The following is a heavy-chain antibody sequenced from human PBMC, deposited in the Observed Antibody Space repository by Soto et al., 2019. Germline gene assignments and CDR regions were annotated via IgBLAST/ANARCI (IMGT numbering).Heavy chain of an antibody. V-gene: IGHV1-2*02. Sequence: QVQLVQSGAEVKKPGASVKVSCKASGYTFTGYYMHWVRQAPGQGLEWMGWINPNSGGTNYAQKSQGRVTMTRDTSISTAYMGLSRLRSDDTAVYYCARVPPERVRGVRVPTNWFDPWGQGTLVTVSS. CDR2: INPNSGGT. J-gene: IGHJ5*02. CDR1: GYTFTGYY. D-gene: IGHD3-10*01. CDR3: ARVPPERVRGVRVPTNWFDP.